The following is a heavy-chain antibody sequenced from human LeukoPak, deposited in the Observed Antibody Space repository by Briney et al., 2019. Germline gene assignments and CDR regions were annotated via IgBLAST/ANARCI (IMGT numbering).Heavy chain of an antibody. CDR2: LYSSGST. D-gene: IGHD6-13*01. Sequence: KPSETLSLTCTVSGGSISSYYWSWIRQPAGKGLEWIGRLYSSGSTNYNPSLKSRGSMSVDTSKNQFSLKLSSVTVADTAVYFCARYGYSSSAFDYWGQGTLVTVSS. V-gene: IGHV4-4*07. CDR3: ARYGYSSSAFDY. CDR1: GGSISSYY. J-gene: IGHJ4*02.